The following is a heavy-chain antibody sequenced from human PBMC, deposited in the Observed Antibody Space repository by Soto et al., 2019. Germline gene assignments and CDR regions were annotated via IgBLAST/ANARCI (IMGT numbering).Heavy chain of an antibody. V-gene: IGHV5-51*01. Sequence: PGESLKLSCKGSGYSFCNVWIGWVRQTPGKGLEWVGIISHSGSDTRSSPSFRGHITISAAKSISTAYLQRSSLKASATAMYSCARLTRLVQAAGTYCFDSWGQGTLVTVSS. CDR2: ISHSGSDT. J-gene: IGHJ4*02. CDR3: ARLTRLVQAAGTYCFDS. D-gene: IGHD6-13*01. CDR1: GYSFCNVW.